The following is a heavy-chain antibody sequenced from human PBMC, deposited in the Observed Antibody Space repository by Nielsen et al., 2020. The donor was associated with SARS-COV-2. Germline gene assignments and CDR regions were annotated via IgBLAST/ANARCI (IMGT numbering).Heavy chain of an antibody. V-gene: IGHV3-11*05. CDR2: ISNTGYT. D-gene: IGHD5-24*01. J-gene: IGHJ4*02. Sequence: GGSLRLPCAASGFSFSDYYMSWIRQAPGKGLEWVSYISNTGYTNYADSVRGRFTISRDNAKNSVYLQMNSLRAEDTAVYYCAREGRKLPLDYWGQGTLVTVSS. CDR3: AREGRKLPLDY. CDR1: GFSFSDYY.